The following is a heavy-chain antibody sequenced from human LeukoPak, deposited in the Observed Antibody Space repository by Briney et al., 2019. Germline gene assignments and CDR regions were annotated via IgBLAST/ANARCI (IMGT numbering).Heavy chain of an antibody. CDR3: ARGWARDYGYFDY. J-gene: IGHJ4*02. D-gene: IGHD4-17*01. CDR1: GGTFSSYA. Sequence: GASAKVSCKASGGTFSSYAISWVRQAPGQGLEWMGGIIPIFGTANYAQKFQGRVTITADESTSTAYMELSSLRSEDTAVYYCARGWARDYGYFDYWGQGTLVTVSS. CDR2: IIPIFGTA. V-gene: IGHV1-69*13.